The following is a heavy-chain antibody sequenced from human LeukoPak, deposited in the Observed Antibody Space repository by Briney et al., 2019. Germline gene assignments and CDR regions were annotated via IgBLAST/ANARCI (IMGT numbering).Heavy chain of an antibody. CDR1: RYTFTSYD. V-gene: IGHV1-8*01. J-gene: IGHJ4*02. CDR2: MNPNSGNT. D-gene: IGHD3-9*01. Sequence: ASVKVSCKASRYTFTSYDINWVRQATGQGLEWMGWMNPNSGNTGYAQKFQGRVTMTRNTSISTAYMELSSLRSEDTAVYFFSRAYSAIRYFDWLSPGRDYWGQGTLVTVSS. CDR3: SRAYSAIRYFDWLSPGRDY.